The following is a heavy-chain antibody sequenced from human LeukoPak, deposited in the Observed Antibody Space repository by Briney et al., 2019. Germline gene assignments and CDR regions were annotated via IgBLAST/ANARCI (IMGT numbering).Heavy chain of an antibody. CDR2: IIPIFGTA. J-gene: IGHJ3*02. V-gene: IGHV1-69*05. CDR3: ARGRHPFAPIYDAFDI. Sequence: SVKVSCKASGGTFSSYAISWVRQAPGQGLEWMGGIIPIFGTANYAQKFQGRVTITTDESTSTAYMELSSLRSEDTAVYYCARGRHPFAPIYDAFDIWGQGTMVTVSS. CDR1: GGTFSSYA.